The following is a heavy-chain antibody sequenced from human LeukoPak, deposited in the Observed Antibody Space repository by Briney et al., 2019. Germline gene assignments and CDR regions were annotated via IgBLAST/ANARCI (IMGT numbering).Heavy chain of an antibody. Sequence: ASVKVSCKASGYTFTGYYMHWVRQAPGQGLEWMGWINPNSGGTNYAQKFQGRVTMTRDTSISTAYMELSRLRSDDTAVYYCARASYYYDSSGYPFSPAFDYWGQGTLVTVSS. CDR2: INPNSGGT. V-gene: IGHV1-2*02. CDR1: GYTFTGYY. D-gene: IGHD3-22*01. J-gene: IGHJ4*02. CDR3: ARASYYYDSSGYPFSPAFDY.